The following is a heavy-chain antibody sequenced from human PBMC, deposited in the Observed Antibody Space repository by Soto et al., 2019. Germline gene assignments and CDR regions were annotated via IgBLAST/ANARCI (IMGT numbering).Heavy chain of an antibody. D-gene: IGHD1-1*01. J-gene: IGHJ6*02. CDR1: GEKETRYW. V-gene: IGHV5-10-1*01. CDR2: IDPSDSYT. CDR3: ARHPTIGWNPNYGMDV. Sequence: GSGEKETRYWSRSEHQITGKGLEWMGRIDPSDSYTNYSPSFQGHVTISADKSISTAYLQWSSLKASDTAMYYCARHPTIGWNPNYGMDVSAQATTVT.